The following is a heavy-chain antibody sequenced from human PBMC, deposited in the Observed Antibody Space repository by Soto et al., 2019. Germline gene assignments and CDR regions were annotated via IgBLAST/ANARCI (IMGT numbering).Heavy chain of an antibody. V-gene: IGHV1-69*13. CDR2: IIPIFGTA. CDR3: ARGIAARPGYYYYGMDV. CDR1: GGTFSSYA. D-gene: IGHD6-6*01. Sequence: ASVKVSCKASGGTFSSYAISWVRQAPGQGLEWMGGIIPIFGTANYAQKFQGRVTITADESTSTAYMELSSLRSEDTAVYYCARGIAARPGYYYYGMDVWGQGTTVTVSS. J-gene: IGHJ6*02.